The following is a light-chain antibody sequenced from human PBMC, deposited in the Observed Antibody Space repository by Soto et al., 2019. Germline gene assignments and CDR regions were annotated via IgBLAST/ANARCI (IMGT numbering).Light chain of an antibody. CDR3: QQYVNWPPLT. CDR2: GAT. V-gene: IGKV3-15*01. J-gene: IGKJ4*01. CDR1: QSVRSN. Sequence: EIVLTQSPANLSVSPGERATLSCRASQSVRSNLAWYQQKPGQAPRLLIFGATTRATNISARFTGSGSGTEFTLTISSLQSEDFGVYYCQQYVNWPPLTLGGGPKVEIK.